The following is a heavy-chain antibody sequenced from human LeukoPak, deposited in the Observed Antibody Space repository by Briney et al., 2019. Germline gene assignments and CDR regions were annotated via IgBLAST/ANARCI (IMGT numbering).Heavy chain of an antibody. CDR3: ARVLYGDYSPSDC. D-gene: IGHD4-17*01. V-gene: IGHV3-11*01. J-gene: IGHJ4*02. CDR2: ISSSGFTI. Sequence: PGGSLRLSCAASGFIFSDYYMSWIRQAPGKGLEWVSYISSSGFTIFYSDSVKGRFTVSRDNAKHSLYLQMNSLRAEDTAVYYCARVLYGDYSPSDCWGLGALVTVSS. CDR1: GFIFSDYY.